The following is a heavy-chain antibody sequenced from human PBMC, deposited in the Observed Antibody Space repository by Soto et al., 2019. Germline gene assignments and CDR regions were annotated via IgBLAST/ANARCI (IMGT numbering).Heavy chain of an antibody. CDR2: IYSGGST. V-gene: IGHV3-53*01. Sequence: PGGSLRLSCAASGFTFRNYNMNWVRQAPGKGLEWVSVIYSGGSTYYADSVKGRFTISRDNSKNTLYLQMNSLRAEDTAVYYCARDWGGVDPWGQGTLVTVSS. D-gene: IGHD3-10*01. CDR3: ARDWGGVDP. J-gene: IGHJ5*02. CDR1: GFTFRNYN.